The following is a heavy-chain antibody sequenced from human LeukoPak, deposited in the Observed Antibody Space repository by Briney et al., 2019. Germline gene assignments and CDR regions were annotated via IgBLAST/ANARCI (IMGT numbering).Heavy chain of an antibody. V-gene: IGHV3-66*04. J-gene: IGHJ6*03. CDR2: IYSGSST. Sequence: GGSLRLSCTASGLTFSDYSMNWVRQAPGKGLEWVSVIYSGSSTYYADSVKGRFTISRDNSKNTLYLQMNSLRAEDTAVYYCARHGSITMVRGRLRYYYMDVWGKGTTVTISS. D-gene: IGHD3-10*01. CDR3: ARHGSITMVRGRLRYYYMDV. CDR1: GLTFSDYS.